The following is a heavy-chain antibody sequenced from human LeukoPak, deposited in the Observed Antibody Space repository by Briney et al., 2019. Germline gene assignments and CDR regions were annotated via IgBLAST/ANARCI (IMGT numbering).Heavy chain of an antibody. CDR1: GGSFSGYY. CDR3: ARPGGGPIR. J-gene: IGHJ4*02. V-gene: IGHV4-34*01. D-gene: IGHD3-3*02. CDR2: INHSGST. Sequence: PSETLSFTCSVYGGSFSGYYWSWIRQPPGKGLEWIGEINHSGSTNYNPSLKSRVTISVDTSKNQFSLKLTSVTAADTAIYYCARPGGGPIRWGQGSLHTVSS.